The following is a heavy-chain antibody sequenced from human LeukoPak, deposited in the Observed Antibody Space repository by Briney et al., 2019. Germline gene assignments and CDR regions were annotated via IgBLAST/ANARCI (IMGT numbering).Heavy chain of an antibody. V-gene: IGHV4-61*02. CDR3: ARHGEQPTSGWFDP. Sequence: PSQTLSLTCTVSGASITSDTYYWSWIRQPAGKGLEWIGRIYTSGNTNYNPSLKGRVTMSVDTPKNQFSLKLSSVTAADTAVYYCARHGEQPTSGWFDPWGQGTLVTVSS. CDR1: GASITSDTYY. D-gene: IGHD2-2*01. J-gene: IGHJ5*02. CDR2: IYTSGNT.